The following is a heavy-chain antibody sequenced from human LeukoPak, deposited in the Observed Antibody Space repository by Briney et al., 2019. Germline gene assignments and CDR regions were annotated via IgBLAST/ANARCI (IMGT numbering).Heavy chain of an antibody. J-gene: IGHJ4*02. D-gene: IGHD3-10*01. CDR3: ARGVHYGLDS. V-gene: IGHV1-8*01. CDR1: GYTFTSYD. Sequence: ASVKVSCKASGYTFTSYDLNWVRQATGQGLEWMGWVNPNSGNTRYAQKFRGRVTMTRNTSISTAYMELSSLRSEDTAVYFCARGVHYGLDSWGQGTQVTVSS. CDR2: VNPNSGNT.